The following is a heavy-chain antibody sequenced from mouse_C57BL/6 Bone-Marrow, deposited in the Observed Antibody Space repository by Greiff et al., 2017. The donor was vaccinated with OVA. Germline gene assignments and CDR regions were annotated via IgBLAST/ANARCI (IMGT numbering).Heavy chain of an antibody. V-gene: IGHV1-5*01. CDR3: TRRGFITTVVGDWFAY. J-gene: IGHJ3*01. CDR1: GYTFTSYW. Sequence: EVKLQESGTVLARPGASVKMSCKTSGYTFTSYWMHWVKQRPGQGLEWIGAIYPGNSDTSYNQKFKGKAKLTAVTSASTAYMELSSLTNEDSAVYYCTRRGFITTVVGDWFAYWGQGTLVTVSA. D-gene: IGHD1-1*01. CDR2: IYPGNSDT.